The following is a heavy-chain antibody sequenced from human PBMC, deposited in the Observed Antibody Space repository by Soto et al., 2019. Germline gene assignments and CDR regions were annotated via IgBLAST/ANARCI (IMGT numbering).Heavy chain of an antibody. D-gene: IGHD3-22*01. V-gene: IGHV3-15*07. Sequence: GSLRLSCAASGFTFSNAWINWVRQAPGKGLEWVGRVKSKTHSGTTDYAEPVKGRFAISRDDSNNMVYLQMNSLKIEDTAFYYCTTDSYSTIIIVRFDYWGHGTLVTVSS. J-gene: IGHJ4*01. CDR3: TTDSYSTIIIVRFDY. CDR1: GFTFSNAW. CDR2: VKSKTHSGTT.